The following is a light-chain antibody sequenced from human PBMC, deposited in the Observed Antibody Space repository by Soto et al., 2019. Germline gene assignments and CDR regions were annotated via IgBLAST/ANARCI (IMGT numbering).Light chain of an antibody. Sequence: DIQMTQSPSTLSASVGDRVTITCRASQSISSWLAWYQQKPGKAPKVLIYKASSLETGVPSRFSGSGSGTEFTLTINSLPPDDFATYYCQQYNSYWTFGQGTRVEIK. CDR3: QQYNSYWT. V-gene: IGKV1-5*03. CDR1: QSISSW. CDR2: KAS. J-gene: IGKJ1*01.